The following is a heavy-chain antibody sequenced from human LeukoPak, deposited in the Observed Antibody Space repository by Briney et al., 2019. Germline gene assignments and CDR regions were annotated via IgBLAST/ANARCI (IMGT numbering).Heavy chain of an antibody. CDR1: GFTFSSYG. Sequence: GGSLRLSCAASGFTFSSYGMHWVRQALGKGLEWVAVISYDGSNKYYADSVKGRFTISRDNSKNTVYLQMNSLRAEDTAVYYCAKSRMGAKEKSEGRFGMDVWGQGTTVTVSS. J-gene: IGHJ6*02. D-gene: IGHD1-26*01. CDR2: ISYDGSNK. CDR3: AKSRMGAKEKSEGRFGMDV. V-gene: IGHV3-30*18.